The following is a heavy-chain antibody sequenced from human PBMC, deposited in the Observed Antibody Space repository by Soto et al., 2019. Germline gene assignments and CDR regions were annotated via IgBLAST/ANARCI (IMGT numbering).Heavy chain of an antibody. Sequence: QLQLQESGPGLVKPSETLSLTCTVSGGSISSSSYYWGWIRQPPGKGLEWIGSIYYSGSTYYNPSLKSRVTISVDTSKNQFSLKLSSVTAADTAVYYCARRYGDYLAYFDYWGQGTLVTVSS. J-gene: IGHJ4*02. V-gene: IGHV4-39*01. CDR3: ARRYGDYLAYFDY. D-gene: IGHD4-17*01. CDR1: GGSISSSSYY. CDR2: IYYSGST.